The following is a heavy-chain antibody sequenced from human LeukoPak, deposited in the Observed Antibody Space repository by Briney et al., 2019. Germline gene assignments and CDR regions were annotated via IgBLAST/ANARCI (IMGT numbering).Heavy chain of an antibody. CDR2: IWYDGSNT. D-gene: IGHD3-3*01. CDR3: ARGGPEWPLDY. J-gene: IGHJ4*02. CDR1: GFSFNTYG. Sequence: RGSLRLSCAASGFSFNTYGMLWVGQAPGRGLECVAVIWYDGSNTYYADSVKGRFTISRDNSKNTLYLQMNSLRAEDTAVYYCARGGPEWPLDYWGQGTLVTVSS. V-gene: IGHV3-33*01.